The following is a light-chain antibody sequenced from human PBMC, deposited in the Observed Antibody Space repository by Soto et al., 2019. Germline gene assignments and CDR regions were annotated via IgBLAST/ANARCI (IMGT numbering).Light chain of an antibody. CDR2: GAS. V-gene: IGKV3-15*01. CDR3: QQYRHRPRT. J-gene: IGKJ1*01. Sequence: EIVLTQSPATLSVSPGTRATLSCRTSRSVTANLAWYQQKPGQAPRLLIYGASARATGIPARFSGSGSETEFTLTISSLQSEDSAVYYCQQYRHRPRTFGHGTKVEIK. CDR1: RSVTAN.